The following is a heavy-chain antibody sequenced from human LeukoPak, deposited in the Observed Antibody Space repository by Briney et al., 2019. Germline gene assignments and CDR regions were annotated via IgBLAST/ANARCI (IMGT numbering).Heavy chain of an antibody. Sequence: SETLSLTCTVSGGSIGSYYWSWIRQPPGKGLEWNGYIFYTGSTNYNSSLKSRVTISIDTSKNQFSLKLNSVTAADTAVYHCARAGFFYDTSGYNDAFDIWGQGTMVTVSS. CDR1: GGSIGSYY. V-gene: IGHV4-59*01. D-gene: IGHD3-22*01. CDR2: IFYTGST. J-gene: IGHJ3*02. CDR3: ARAGFFYDTSGYNDAFDI.